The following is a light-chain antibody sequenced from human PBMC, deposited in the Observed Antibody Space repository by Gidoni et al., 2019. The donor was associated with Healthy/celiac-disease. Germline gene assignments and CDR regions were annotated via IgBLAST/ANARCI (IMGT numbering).Light chain of an antibody. CDR2: AAS. J-gene: IGKJ3*01. CDR3: QQLKSTRT. V-gene: IGKV1-9*01. CDR1: QGISSY. Sequence: DIQQPQSPSFLSAPGGDRVTITCRDSQGISSYLAWYQQKPGKAPKLLIYAASTLQSGVPSRFRGSGSGTEFTLTISSLQPEDFATYYCQQLKSTRTFGPGTKVDIK.